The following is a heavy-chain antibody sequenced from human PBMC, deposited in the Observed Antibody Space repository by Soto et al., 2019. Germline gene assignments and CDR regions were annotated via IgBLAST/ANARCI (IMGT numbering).Heavy chain of an antibody. Sequence: SETLSLTCTVSGGSMSNYYWSWIRQPPGKGLEWTGCVYYSGSTNYNPSLESRVTISVDTSKNQFSLKLSSVTAADTAVYYCTREQTSTVVTQWGQGTLVTVSS. CDR1: GGSMSNYY. CDR2: VYYSGST. V-gene: IGHV4-59*01. D-gene: IGHD4-17*01. CDR3: TREQTSTVVTQ. J-gene: IGHJ4*02.